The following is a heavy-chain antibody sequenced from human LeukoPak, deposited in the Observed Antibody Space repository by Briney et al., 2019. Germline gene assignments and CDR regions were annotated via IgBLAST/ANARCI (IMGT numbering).Heavy chain of an antibody. CDR1: GFTFDDYA. Sequence: GGSLRLSCAASGFTFDDYAMHWVRQAPGEGREWVSGISWNSGSIGYADSVKGRFTISRDNAENSLYLQMNSLRAEDTALYYCPKNRYCSSTSCYNWFDPWGQGTLVTVSS. V-gene: IGHV3-9*01. J-gene: IGHJ5*02. CDR2: ISWNSGSI. CDR3: PKNRYCSSTSCYNWFDP. D-gene: IGHD2-2*01.